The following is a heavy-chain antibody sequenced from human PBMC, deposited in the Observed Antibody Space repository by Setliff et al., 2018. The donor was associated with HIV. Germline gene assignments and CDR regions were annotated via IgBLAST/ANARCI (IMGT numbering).Heavy chain of an antibody. Sequence: ASVKVSCKPSGYTFTGHYVHWVRQAPGQGLEWMGWINPNTGGTNYAQKFQGRVTMTRDTSISTAYMELTRLRSGDTAVYYCTRVFPHPDGNSWFDPWGQGTLVTVS. CDR2: INPNTGGT. J-gene: IGHJ5*02. V-gene: IGHV1-2*02. CDR1: GYTFTGHY. CDR3: TRVFPHPDGNSWFDP.